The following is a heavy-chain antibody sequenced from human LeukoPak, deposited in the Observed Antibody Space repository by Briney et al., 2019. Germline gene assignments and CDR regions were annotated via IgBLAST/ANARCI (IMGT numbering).Heavy chain of an antibody. CDR1: GFTFSSYG. CDR3: AASRNLFDY. Sequence: GGSLRLSCAASGFTFSSYGMHWVCEAPGKGLEWVAVISYDGSNKYYADSVKGRFTIPRDNSKNTLYLQMNSLRAEDTAVYYCAASRNLFDYWGQGTLVTVSS. V-gene: IGHV3-30*03. J-gene: IGHJ4*02. CDR2: ISYDGSNK.